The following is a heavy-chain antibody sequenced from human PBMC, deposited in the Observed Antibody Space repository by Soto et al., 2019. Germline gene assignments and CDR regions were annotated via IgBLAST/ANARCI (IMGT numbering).Heavy chain of an antibody. V-gene: IGHV3-30-3*01. CDR1: GFTFSSYA. CDR2: ISYDGSNK. J-gene: IGHJ3*02. CDR3: ARDRGAFDI. Sequence: QVQLVESGGGVVQPGRSLRLSCAASGFTFSSYAMHWVRQAPGKGLEWVAVISYDGSNKYYADSVKGRFTISRDNSKNMLYLQMNSLRAEDTAVYYCARDRGAFDIWGQGTMVTVSS.